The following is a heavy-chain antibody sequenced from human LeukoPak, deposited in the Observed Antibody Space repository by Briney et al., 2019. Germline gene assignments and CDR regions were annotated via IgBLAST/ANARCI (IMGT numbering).Heavy chain of an antibody. Sequence: SETLSLTCTVSGGSVSSGNYYWSWIRQPPGKGLEWIGNIYYSGSTNYNPSLKSRVTISVDTSKNQFSLKLNSVTAADTAVYYCATVRWNDGDAFDIWGQGTMVTVSS. CDR3: ATVRWNDGDAFDI. D-gene: IGHD1-1*01. J-gene: IGHJ3*02. V-gene: IGHV4-61*01. CDR2: IYYSGST. CDR1: GGSVSSGNYY.